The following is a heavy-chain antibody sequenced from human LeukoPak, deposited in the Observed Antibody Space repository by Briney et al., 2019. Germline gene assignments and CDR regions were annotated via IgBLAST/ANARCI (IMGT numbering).Heavy chain of an antibody. V-gene: IGHV4-34*12. D-gene: IGHD3-10*01. CDR2: IVHSAST. Sequence: ALETLSLTCTVYAYSISSGYYWSWIRQPPGKGLEWIGEIVHSASTDHNPSLKSSVTISTGTSTNQISLKLTSVTAADTAVYYCARRLRFVGVWFDPWGKGTLVTVSS. J-gene: IGHJ5*02. CDR1: AYSISSGYY. CDR3: ARRLRFVGVWFDP.